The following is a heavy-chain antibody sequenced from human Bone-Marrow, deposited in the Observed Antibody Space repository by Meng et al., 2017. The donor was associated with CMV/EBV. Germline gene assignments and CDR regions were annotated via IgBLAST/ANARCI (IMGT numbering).Heavy chain of an antibody. J-gene: IGHJ6*02. Sequence: GESLKISCAASGFTFSDYYMSWIRQAPGKGLEWVSYISSSGSTIYYADSVKGRFTISRDNAKNSLYLQMNSLRAEDTAVYYCARYCSSTSCYILLQNGMDVWGQGPTVPVSS. CDR2: ISSSGSTI. D-gene: IGHD2-2*02. V-gene: IGHV3-11*01. CDR1: GFTFSDYY. CDR3: ARYCSSTSCYILLQNGMDV.